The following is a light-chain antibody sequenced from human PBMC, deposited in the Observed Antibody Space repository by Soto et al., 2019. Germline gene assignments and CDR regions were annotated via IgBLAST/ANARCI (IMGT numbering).Light chain of an antibody. J-gene: IGKJ3*01. CDR3: QQYDGSPLT. V-gene: IGKV3-20*01. Sequence: EIVLTQSPGTLSLSPGERATLSCRASQSLSINSLAWYQQKPGQSPRLRVYGASIRDTGIPDRFRGSGSGTDFALTISSLEPEDFAMYYCQQYDGSPLTFGPGTKVDIK. CDR1: QSLSINS. CDR2: GAS.